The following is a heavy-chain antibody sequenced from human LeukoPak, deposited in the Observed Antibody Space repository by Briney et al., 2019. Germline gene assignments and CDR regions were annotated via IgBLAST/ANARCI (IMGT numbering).Heavy chain of an antibody. V-gene: IGHV4-34*01. CDR2: INHSGST. J-gene: IGHJ4*02. CDR1: GGSFSGYY. Sequence: SSETLSLTCAVYGGSFSGYYWSWIRQPPGKGLEWIGEINHSGSTNYNPSLKSRVTISVDTSKNQFSLKLSSVTAADTAVYYCARTHPLRYFDWLLLRKWGYYFDYWGQGTLVTVSS. D-gene: IGHD3-9*01. CDR3: ARTHPLRYFDWLLLRKWGYYFDY.